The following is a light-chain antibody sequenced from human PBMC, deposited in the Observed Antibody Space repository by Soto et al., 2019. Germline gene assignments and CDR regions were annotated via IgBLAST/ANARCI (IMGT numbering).Light chain of an antibody. J-gene: IGKJ5*01. CDR3: QQYENLPT. CDR2: DAS. V-gene: IGKV1-33*01. CDR1: QNINNY. Sequence: DIQMTQSTSPLSASVGDRVTITCQASQNINNYLNWYQQKPGRAPKLLIYDASNLEAGVPSRFRGSGSGTDFTFTISRLQPEDIATYYCQQYENLPTFGQGTRLEIK.